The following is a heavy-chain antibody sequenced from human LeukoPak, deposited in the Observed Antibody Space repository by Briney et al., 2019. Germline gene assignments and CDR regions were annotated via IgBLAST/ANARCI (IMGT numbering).Heavy chain of an antibody. Sequence: QPGGSLRLSCAASGFTFSNYWMHWVRQAPGKGLAWVSRVNSDGDRTNYADSVRGRFTISRDNAKNTLYLQMNSLRAEDTAVYYCVLGYGYLNFDCWGQGTLVTVSS. J-gene: IGHJ4*02. CDR2: VNSDGDRT. CDR3: VLGYGYLNFDC. D-gene: IGHD5-18*01. V-gene: IGHV3-74*01. CDR1: GFTFSNYW.